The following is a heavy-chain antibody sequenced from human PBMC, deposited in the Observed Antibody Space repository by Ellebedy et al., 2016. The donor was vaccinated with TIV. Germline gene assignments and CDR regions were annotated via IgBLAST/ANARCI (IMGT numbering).Heavy chain of an antibody. J-gene: IGHJ5*02. CDR3: AKGDYRLFDWSPTAS. V-gene: IGHV3-23*01. CDR1: GFTFSNHA. CDR2: LSGSGDKT. Sequence: PGGSLRLSCAASGFTFSNHAMSWVRQAPGKGLEWVSGLSGSGDKTFNADSVKGRATISRDNSNSVLYLQLDGLRTEDTAVYYCAKGDYRLFDWSPTASWGQGTLVTLSS. D-gene: IGHD3-9*01.